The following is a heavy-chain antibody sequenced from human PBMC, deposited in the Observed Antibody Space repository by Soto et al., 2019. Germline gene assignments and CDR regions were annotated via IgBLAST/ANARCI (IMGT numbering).Heavy chain of an antibody. Sequence: QMQLQESGPGLVKPSETMSLTCTASGASISNYYWNWIRQPPGEGLEWIGHIYNGESTNYNPSLKIRVTISVDTSKNQFSLKLGSVTAADTAVYYCAQTTGWPGFDYWGQGILVTVSS. CDR1: GASISNYY. V-gene: IGHV4-59*01. D-gene: IGHD6-19*01. CDR2: IYNGEST. CDR3: AQTTGWPGFDY. J-gene: IGHJ4*02.